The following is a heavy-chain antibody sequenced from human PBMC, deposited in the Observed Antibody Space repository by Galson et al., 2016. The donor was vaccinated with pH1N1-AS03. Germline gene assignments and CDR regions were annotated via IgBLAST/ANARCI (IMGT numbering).Heavy chain of an antibody. CDR1: GYIFTSYW. CDR3: ARQVRDGYNVYFDY. J-gene: IGHJ4*02. Sequence: QSGAEVKKPGESLKLSCKTSGYIFTSYWVAWVRHMPGKGLEWMGIIYPGDSDTRYSPSFQGQVTISADRSINTAYLQWRSLMASDTAIYYCARQVRDGYNVYFDYWGQAILVTVSS. D-gene: IGHD5-24*01. CDR2: IYPGDSDT. V-gene: IGHV5-51*01.